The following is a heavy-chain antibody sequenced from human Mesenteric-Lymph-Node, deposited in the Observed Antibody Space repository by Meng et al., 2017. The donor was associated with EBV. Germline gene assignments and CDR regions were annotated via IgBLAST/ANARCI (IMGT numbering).Heavy chain of an antibody. CDR3: AGCDDVDQFNY. J-gene: IGHJ4*02. Sequence: QLQLPAPGPGTFNHSQPRSRTFTVTSRSISDCCSSWSRIRPATGMGLDWFGYLNHSGHTYYTPSLEPRVIISSDRSKNQFSLNLTSVTAADTAVYYCAGCDDVDQFNYWGQGTLVTVSS. D-gene: IGHD1-1*01. CDR1: SRSISDCCSS. CDR2: LNHSGHT. V-gene: IGHV4-30-2*01.